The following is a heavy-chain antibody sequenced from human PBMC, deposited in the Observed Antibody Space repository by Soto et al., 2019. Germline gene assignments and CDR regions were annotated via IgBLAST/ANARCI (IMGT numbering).Heavy chain of an antibody. CDR2: MNPNSGNT. CDR3: ARPTIFGVVHGYYYYGMDV. CDR1: GYTFTSYD. Sequence: ASVKVSCKASGYTFTSYDINWVRQATGQGLEWMGWMNPNSGNTGYAQKFQGRVTMTRNTSISTAYMELSSLRSEDTAVYYCARPTIFGVVHGYYYYGMDVWGQGTTVTVSS. J-gene: IGHJ6*02. V-gene: IGHV1-8*01. D-gene: IGHD3-3*01.